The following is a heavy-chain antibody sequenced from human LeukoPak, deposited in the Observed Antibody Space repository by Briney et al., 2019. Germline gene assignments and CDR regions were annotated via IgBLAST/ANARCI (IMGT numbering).Heavy chain of an antibody. D-gene: IGHD6-19*01. Sequence: GGSLRLSCAGSGFTFSSYSMHWVRQAPGKGLEWVSSISSSSIYTYYADSLKGRFTISRDNAKNSLYLQMNSLRAEDTAVYYCARGGSAWRGGGQGTLVTVSS. J-gene: IGHJ4*02. CDR3: ARGGSAWRG. CDR2: ISSSSIYT. CDR1: GFTFSSYS. V-gene: IGHV3-21*04.